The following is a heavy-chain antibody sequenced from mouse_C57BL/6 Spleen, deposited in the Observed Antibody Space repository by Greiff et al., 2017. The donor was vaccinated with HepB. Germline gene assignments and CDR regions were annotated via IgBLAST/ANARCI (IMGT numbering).Heavy chain of an antibody. CDR3: ARQNRWLLHAMDY. CDR2: IWSDGST. V-gene: IGHV2-6-1*01. CDR1: GFSLTSYG. J-gene: IGHJ4*01. Sequence: VKLQESGPGLVAPSQSLSITCTVSGFSLTSYGVHWVRQPPGKGLEWLVVIWSDGSTTYNSALKSRLSISKDNSKSQVFLKMNSLQTDDTAMYYCARQNRWLLHAMDYWGQGTSVTVSS. D-gene: IGHD2-3*01.